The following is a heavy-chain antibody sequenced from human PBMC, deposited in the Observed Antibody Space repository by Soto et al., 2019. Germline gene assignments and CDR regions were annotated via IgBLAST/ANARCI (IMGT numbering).Heavy chain of an antibody. CDR1: GGSISSYY. J-gene: IGHJ6*02. Sequence: SETLSLTCTVSGGSISSYYWSWIRQPPGKGLEWIGYIYYSGSTNYNPSLKSRVTIPVDTSKNQFSLKLSSVTAADTAVYYCARTYDSSGYFYYYGMDVWGQGTTVTVSS. CDR2: IYYSGST. D-gene: IGHD3-22*01. V-gene: IGHV4-59*01. CDR3: ARTYDSSGYFYYYGMDV.